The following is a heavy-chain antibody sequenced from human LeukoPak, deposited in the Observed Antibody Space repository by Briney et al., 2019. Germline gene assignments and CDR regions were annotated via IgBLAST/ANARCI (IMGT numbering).Heavy chain of an antibody. CDR3: ATNYYDSSGYYYGLGY. J-gene: IGHJ4*02. V-gene: IGHV4-59*01. CDR2: ISYSGST. D-gene: IGHD3-22*01. Sequence: MPSETLSLTCAVSGGSISSYFWHWIRQPPGKGVEWIGYISYSGSTNYNLSLKSRVTISRATSKHQFSLQLSSVTAADEAVYYCATNYYDSSGYYYGLGYWGQGTLVTVSS. CDR1: GGSISSYF.